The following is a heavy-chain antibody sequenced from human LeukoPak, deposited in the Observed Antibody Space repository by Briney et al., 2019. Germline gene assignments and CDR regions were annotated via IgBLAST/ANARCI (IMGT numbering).Heavy chain of an antibody. CDR3: ATSQSSVAGIVGD. CDR1: GFTFSDYF. Sequence: GGSLRLSCAASGFTFSDYFMTWIRQAPGKGLEWVSYISGSGSNKYYADSVKGRFTISRDNAKDSLYLQMNSLRVEDTAVYYCATSQSSVAGIVGDWGQGTLVTVSS. CDR2: ISGSGSNK. D-gene: IGHD6-19*01. V-gene: IGHV3-11*04. J-gene: IGHJ4*02.